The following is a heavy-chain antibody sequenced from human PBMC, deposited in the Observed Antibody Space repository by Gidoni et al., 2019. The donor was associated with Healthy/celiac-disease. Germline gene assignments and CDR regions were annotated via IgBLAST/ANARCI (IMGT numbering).Heavy chain of an antibody. CDR2: IYYSGST. D-gene: IGHD3-22*01. V-gene: IGHV4-31*03. Sequence: QVQLQESGPGLVKPSQTLSLTCTVSGGSISSGGYYWSWIRQHPGKGLEWIGYIYYSGSTYYNPSLKSRVTISVDTSKNQFSLKLSSVTAADTAVYYCASKTKGPSYYYDSSGYYYFDYWGQGTLVTVSS. J-gene: IGHJ4*02. CDR1: GGSISSGGYY. CDR3: ASKTKGPSYYYDSSGYYYFDY.